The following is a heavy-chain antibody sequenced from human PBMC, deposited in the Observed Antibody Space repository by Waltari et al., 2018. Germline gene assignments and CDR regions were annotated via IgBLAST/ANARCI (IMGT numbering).Heavy chain of an antibody. J-gene: IGHJ4*02. D-gene: IGHD6-13*01. CDR1: GGSISSSSYY. Sequence: QLQLQESGPGLVKPSETLSLTCTVSGGSISSSSYYWGWIRQPPGKGLEWIGSINYSGRTDCNPYLKGRVTISVDTAKNQFSRKLSSVTAADTAVYYCARDLVIAAAGMGYWGQGTLVTVSS. CDR3: ARDLVIAAAGMGY. CDR2: INYSGRT. V-gene: IGHV4-39*07.